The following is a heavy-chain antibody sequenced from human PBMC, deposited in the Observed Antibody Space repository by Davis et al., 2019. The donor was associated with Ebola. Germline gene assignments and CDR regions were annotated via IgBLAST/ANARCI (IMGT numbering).Heavy chain of an antibody. D-gene: IGHD3-10*01. Sequence: PSETLSLTCAVYGGSFSGYYWSWIRQPPGKGLEWIGEINHSGSTNYNPSLKSRVTISVDTSKNQFSLKLSSVTAADMAVYYCARAALVRGATSFDYWGQGTLVTVSS. CDR3: ARAALVRGATSFDY. V-gene: IGHV4-34*01. CDR2: INHSGST. CDR1: GGSFSGYY. J-gene: IGHJ4*02.